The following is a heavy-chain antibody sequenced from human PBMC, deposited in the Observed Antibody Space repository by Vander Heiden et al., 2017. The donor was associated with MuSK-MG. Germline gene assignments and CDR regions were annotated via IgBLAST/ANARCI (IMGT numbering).Heavy chain of an antibody. J-gene: IGHJ3*02. D-gene: IGHD3-9*01. V-gene: IGHV4-59*01. CDR1: GGSISSYY. Sequence: QVQLQESGPGLVKPSETLSLTCTVSGGSISSYYWSWIRQPPGKGLEWIGYIYYSGSTNYNPSLKSRVTISVDTSKNQFSLKLSSVTAADTAVYYCARKTLVIDAFDIWGQGTMVTVSS. CDR3: ARKTLVIDAFDI. CDR2: IYYSGST.